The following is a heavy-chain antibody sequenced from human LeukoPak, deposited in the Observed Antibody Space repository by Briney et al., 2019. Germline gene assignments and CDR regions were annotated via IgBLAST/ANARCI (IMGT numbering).Heavy chain of an antibody. CDR3: ARADPPGNAFDI. D-gene: IGHD1-26*01. J-gene: IGHJ3*02. V-gene: IGHV3-23*01. CDR2: ISGRGSNT. CDR1: GFTFSSYA. Sequence: GGSLRLSCAASGFTFSSYAMNWVRQAPGKGLEWVSGISGRGSNTYYADSVKGRFTISRDNAKNSLYLQMNSLRAEDTAVYYCARADPPGNAFDIWGQGTMVTVSS.